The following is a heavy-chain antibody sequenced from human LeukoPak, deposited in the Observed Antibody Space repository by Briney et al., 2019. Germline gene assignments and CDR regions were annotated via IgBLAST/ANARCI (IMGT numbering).Heavy chain of an antibody. D-gene: IGHD6-25*01. V-gene: IGHV3-64*01. J-gene: IGHJ4*02. CDR1: VFTFSSYA. CDR2: ISSNGGST. CDR3: ARGGGYSSALDY. Sequence: GGSLRLSCAASVFTFSSYAMHWVRQAPGKELEYVSAISSNGGSTYYANSVKGRFTISRDNSKNTLYLQMGSLRAEDMAVYYCARGGGYSSALDYWGQGTLVTVSS.